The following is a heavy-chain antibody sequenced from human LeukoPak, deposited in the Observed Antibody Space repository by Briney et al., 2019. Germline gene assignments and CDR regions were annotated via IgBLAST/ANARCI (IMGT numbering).Heavy chain of an antibody. CDR3: ARDPKVVVPAAIAWFDP. V-gene: IGHV1-18*01. Sequence: ASVKVSYKASGYTFTSYGISWVRQAPGQGLEWMGWISAYNGNTNYAQKLQGRVTMTTDTSTSTAYMELRSLRSDDTAVYYCARDPKVVVPAAIAWFDPWGQGTLVTVSS. CDR2: ISAYNGNT. D-gene: IGHD2-2*02. CDR1: GYTFTSYG. J-gene: IGHJ5*02.